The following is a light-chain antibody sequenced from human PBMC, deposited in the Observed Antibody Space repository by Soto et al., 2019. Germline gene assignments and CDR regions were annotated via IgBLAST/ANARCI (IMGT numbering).Light chain of an antibody. CDR3: QTWGTGIQV. V-gene: IGLV4-69*01. CDR2: LNSDGSH. Sequence: QPVLTQSPSASASLGASVKLTCTLSSGHSSYAIAWHQQQPETGPRYLMKLNSDGSHSKGDGIPDRFSGSSSGAERYLTISGLESEDEADYYCQTWGTGIQVFGGGTKLTVL. J-gene: IGLJ2*01. CDR1: SGHSSYA.